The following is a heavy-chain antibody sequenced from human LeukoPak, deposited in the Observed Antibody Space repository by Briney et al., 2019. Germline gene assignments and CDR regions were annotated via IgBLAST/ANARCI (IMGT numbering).Heavy chain of an antibody. CDR3: ARSPPTMVRVFGY. J-gene: IGHJ4*02. CDR1: GGSISSGGYY. D-gene: IGHD3-10*01. Sequence: LQTLSLTCTVSGGSISSGGYYWSWIRQHPGKGLEWIGYIYYSRSTYYNPSLKSRVTISVDSSKNQFSLKLSSVTAADTAVYYCARSPPTMVRVFGYWGQGTLVTVSS. CDR2: IYYSRST. V-gene: IGHV4-31*03.